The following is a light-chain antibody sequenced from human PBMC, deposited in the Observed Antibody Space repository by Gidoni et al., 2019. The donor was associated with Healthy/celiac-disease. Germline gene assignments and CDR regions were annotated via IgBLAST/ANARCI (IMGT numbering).Light chain of an antibody. CDR2: AAS. Sequence: DLQFTQSPSFLSASVGDRVTITCWASQGISSYLAWYQQKPGKAPKLLIYAASTLQSGVPSRCSGSGSGTEFTLTISSLQPEDFATYYCQQLNSYRTFGGGTKVEIK. CDR1: QGISSY. CDR3: QQLNSYRT. J-gene: IGKJ4*01. V-gene: IGKV1-9*01.